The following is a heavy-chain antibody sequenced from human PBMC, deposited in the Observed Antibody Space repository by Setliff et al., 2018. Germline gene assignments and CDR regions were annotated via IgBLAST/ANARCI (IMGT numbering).Heavy chain of an antibody. J-gene: IGHJ4*02. CDR3: ARQPSSGAYYNPRPYYLDY. CDR2: ISHSGNT. D-gene: IGHD3-10*01. V-gene: IGHV4-39*07. CDR1: GGSISSGSNY. Sequence: PSETLSLTCTVSGGSISSGSNYWSWIRQTPEKGLEWIGEISHSGNTNYNPSFKSRVTISIDTSKNQFSLNLRSVTAADTAVYFCARQPSSGAYYNPRPYYLDYWGQGTLVTVPQ.